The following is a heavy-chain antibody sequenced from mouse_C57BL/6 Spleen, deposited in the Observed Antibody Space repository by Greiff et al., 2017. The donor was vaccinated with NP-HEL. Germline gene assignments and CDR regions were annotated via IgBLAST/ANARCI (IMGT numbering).Heavy chain of an antibody. CDR2: IDPSDSYT. V-gene: IGHV1-50*01. J-gene: IGHJ2*01. CDR3: ARRYGNY. CDR1: GYTFTSYW. D-gene: IGHD2-10*02. Sequence: VQLQQPGAELVKPGASVKLSCKASGYTFTSYWMQWVKQRPGQGLEWIGEIDPSDSYTNYNQKFKGKATLTVDTSSSTAYMQLSSLTSEDSAVYYCARRYGNYWGKGTTLTVSS.